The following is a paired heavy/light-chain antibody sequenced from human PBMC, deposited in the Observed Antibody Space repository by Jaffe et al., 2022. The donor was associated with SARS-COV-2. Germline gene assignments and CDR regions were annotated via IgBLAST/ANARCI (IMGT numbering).Light chain of an antibody. CDR1: QSVLYSSNNKNY. J-gene: IGKJ3*01. Sequence: DIVMTQSPDSLAVSLGERATINCKSSQSVLYSSNNKNYLAWYQQKPGQPPKLLIYWASTRESGVPDRFSGSGSGTDFTLTISSLQAEDVAVYYCQQYYTTPPRFTFGPGTKVDIK. V-gene: IGKV4-1*01. CDR2: WAS. CDR3: QQYYTTPPRFT.
Heavy chain of an antibody. CDR1: GVSISSSSYN. Sequence: QLQLQESGPGLVKPSETLSLTCTVSGVSISSSSYNWGWIRQPPGKGLEWIGSMYYSGSTYYNPSLKSRVTISVDTSKNQFSLKLNSVTAADTAVYYCASGLWFGEAHFDYWGQGILATVSS. CDR3: ASGLWFGEAHFDY. J-gene: IGHJ4*02. D-gene: IGHD3-10*01. V-gene: IGHV4-39*01. CDR2: MYYSGST.